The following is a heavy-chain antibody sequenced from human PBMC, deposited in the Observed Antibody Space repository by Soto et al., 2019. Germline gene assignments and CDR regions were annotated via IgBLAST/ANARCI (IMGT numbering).Heavy chain of an antibody. J-gene: IGHJ6*02. CDR2: ISAYNGNT. D-gene: IGHD2-2*01. CDR3: ARDPTGVVVLNYGMDV. Sequence: ASVKVSCKASGYTFTSYGISWVRQAPGQGLEWMGWISAYNGNTKYVQKLQGRVTMTTDTSTSTAYMELRSLRSDDTAVYYCARDPTGVVVLNYGMDVWGQGTTVTVSS. V-gene: IGHV1-18*01. CDR1: GYTFTSYG.